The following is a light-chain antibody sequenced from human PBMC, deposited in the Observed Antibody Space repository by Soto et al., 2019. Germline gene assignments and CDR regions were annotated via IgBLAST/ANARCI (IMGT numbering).Light chain of an antibody. J-gene: IGLJ1*01. V-gene: IGLV1-51*01. CDR1: SSSIGNNY. CDR2: ENN. Sequence: QSVLTQPPSVSAAPGQMVTISCSGSSSSIGNNYASWYQQLPGTAPKLLIYENNKRPSGIPDRFSGSKSGTSAILGIAGLQTVDEADYYCGTWDSILSVYVFGTGTKLTVL. CDR3: GTWDSILSVYV.